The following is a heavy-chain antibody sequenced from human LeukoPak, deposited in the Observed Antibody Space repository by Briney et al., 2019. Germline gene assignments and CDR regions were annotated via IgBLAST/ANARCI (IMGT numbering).Heavy chain of an antibody. J-gene: IGHJ5*02. D-gene: IGHD1-1*01. CDR2: INHSGST. Sequence: PSETLSLTCAVYGGSFSGYYWSWIRQPPGKGLEWIGEINHSGSTNYNPSLKSRVTISVDTSKNQFSLKLSSVTAADTAVYYCARGGYNWNARRNWFDPWGQGTLVTVSS. CDR3: ARGGYNWNARRNWFDP. V-gene: IGHV4-34*01. CDR1: GGSFSGYY.